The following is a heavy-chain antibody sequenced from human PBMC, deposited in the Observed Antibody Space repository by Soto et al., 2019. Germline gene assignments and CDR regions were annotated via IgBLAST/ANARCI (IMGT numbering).Heavy chain of an antibody. CDR3: ARQEGGNYYYYYYMDV. CDR2: IYYSGST. CDR1: VGSISSSSYY. J-gene: IGHJ6*03. V-gene: IGHV4-39*01. D-gene: IGHD3-16*01. Sequence: QLQLQESGPGLVKPSETLSLTCTVSVGSISSSSYYWGWIRQPPGKGLEWIGSIYYSGSTYYNPSLKSRVTIPVDTSKKQFSLRLSSVTAADTAVYYCARQEGGNYYYYYYMDVWGKGTTVTVSS.